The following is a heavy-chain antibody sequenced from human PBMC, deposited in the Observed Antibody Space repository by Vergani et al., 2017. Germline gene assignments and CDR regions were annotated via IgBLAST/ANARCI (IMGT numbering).Heavy chain of an antibody. Sequence: QVQVVQSGAEVKKSGASVKVSCKTSGYIFSNYYMHWVRQAPGQGLEWMGIINPSGGHTNYAQKFQGRVTITRHTSTSTVYMELSSLRSEDTGIYYCARGNYGILTGYRYWGQGTLVTVSA. J-gene: IGHJ4*02. CDR3: ARGNYGILTGYRY. V-gene: IGHV1-46*03. D-gene: IGHD3-9*01. CDR1: GYIFSNYY. CDR2: INPSGGHT.